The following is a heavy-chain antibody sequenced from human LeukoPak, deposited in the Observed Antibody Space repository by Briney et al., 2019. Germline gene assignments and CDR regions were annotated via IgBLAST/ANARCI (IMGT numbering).Heavy chain of an antibody. D-gene: IGHD1-26*01. CDR1: GYTFTSYG. J-gene: IGHJ6*02. Sequence: ASVKVSCKASGYTFTSYGISWVRQAPGQGLEWMGWISAYNGNTNYAQKLQGRVTMTTDTSTSTAYIELRSLRSDDTAVYYCARGTVQLIPTTGYYGMDVWGQGTTVTVSS. V-gene: IGHV1-18*01. CDR3: ARGTVQLIPTTGYYGMDV. CDR2: ISAYNGNT.